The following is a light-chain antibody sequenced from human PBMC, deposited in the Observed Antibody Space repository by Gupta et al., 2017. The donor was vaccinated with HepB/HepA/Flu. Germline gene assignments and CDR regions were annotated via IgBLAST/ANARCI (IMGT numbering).Light chain of an antibody. Sequence: AIQLTQSPSSLSASVGDRVTITCRTSQGISSALAWYQQKPGKPPKLLIFDASSLESEFSSRFSGSGAGTDFTLTISSLQPEDFATYYCQQFYNGVTFGGGTKVEIK. V-gene: IGKV1D-13*01. CDR1: QGISSA. CDR2: DAS. CDR3: QQFYNGVT. J-gene: IGKJ4*01.